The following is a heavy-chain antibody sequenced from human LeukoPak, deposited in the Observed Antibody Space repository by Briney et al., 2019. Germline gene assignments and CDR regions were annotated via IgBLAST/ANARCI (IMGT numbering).Heavy chain of an antibody. J-gene: IGHJ5*02. CDR1: GYTFTSCY. CDR2: INPSGGST. V-gene: IGHV1-46*01. CDR3: ARRASPYYYGSGSYQAWFDP. Sequence: GASVKVSCKASGYTFTSCYMHWVRQAPGQGLEWMGIINPSGGSTSYAQKFQGRVTMTRDTSTSTVYMELSSLRSEDTAVYYCARRASPYYYGSGSYQAWFDPWGQGTLVTVSS. D-gene: IGHD3-10*01.